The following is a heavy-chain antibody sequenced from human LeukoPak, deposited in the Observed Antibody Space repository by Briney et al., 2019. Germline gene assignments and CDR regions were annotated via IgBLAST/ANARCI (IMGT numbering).Heavy chain of an antibody. D-gene: IGHD1-26*01. CDR1: GFTFSSYA. Sequence: GGSLRLSCAASGFTFSSYAMSWVRQAPGKGLEWVSTISGGGGGTYYADSVKGRFTTSRDNSKNTLYLQMNSLRAEDTAIYYCAKEGSPYYYYMDVWGKGTTVTVSS. J-gene: IGHJ6*03. CDR2: ISGGGGGT. V-gene: IGHV3-23*01. CDR3: AKEGSPYYYYMDV.